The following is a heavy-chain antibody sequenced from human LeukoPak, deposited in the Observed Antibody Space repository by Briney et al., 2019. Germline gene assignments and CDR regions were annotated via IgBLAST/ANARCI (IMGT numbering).Heavy chain of an antibody. CDR2: NSGSGGST. Sequence: PGGSLRLSCAASGFTFSSYAMSWVRQAPGKGLEWVSANSGSGGSTYYADSVKGRFTISRDNSKNTLYLQMNSLRAEDTAVYYCAKDREVDYDFWTDYMDVWGKGTTVTVSS. CDR1: GFTFSSYA. CDR3: AKDREVDYDFWTDYMDV. D-gene: IGHD3/OR15-3a*01. V-gene: IGHV3-23*01. J-gene: IGHJ6*03.